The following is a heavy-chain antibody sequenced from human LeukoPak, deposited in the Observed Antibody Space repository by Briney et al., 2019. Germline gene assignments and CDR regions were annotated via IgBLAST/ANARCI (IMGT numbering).Heavy chain of an antibody. J-gene: IGHJ4*02. Sequence: ASVNVSCKASVSTFTSYFIHWVRQAPGQGLEWMGWINPNSGGTNYAQKFQGRVTMTRDTSISTAYMELSRLRSDDTAVYYCARDREAARPEFDYWGQGTLVTVSS. D-gene: IGHD6-6*01. CDR3: ARDREAARPEFDY. CDR1: VSTFTSYF. V-gene: IGHV1-2*02. CDR2: INPNSGGT.